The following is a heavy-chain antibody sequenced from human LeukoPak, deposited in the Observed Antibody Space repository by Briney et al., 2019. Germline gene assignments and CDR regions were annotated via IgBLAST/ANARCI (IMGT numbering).Heavy chain of an antibody. J-gene: IGHJ5*02. Sequence: GVSVKVSCKASGYTFTSYDINWVRQATGQGLEWMGWMNPNSGNTGYTQKFQGRVTMTRNTSISTAYMELSSLRSEDTAVYYCARGSMATPYNWFDPWGQGTLVIVSS. V-gene: IGHV1-8*01. CDR3: ARGSMATPYNWFDP. D-gene: IGHD2/OR15-2a*01. CDR2: MNPNSGNT. CDR1: GYTFTSYD.